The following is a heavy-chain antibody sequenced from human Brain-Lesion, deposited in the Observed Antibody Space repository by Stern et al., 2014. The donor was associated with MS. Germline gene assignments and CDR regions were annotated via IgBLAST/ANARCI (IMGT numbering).Heavy chain of an antibody. J-gene: IGHJ4*02. V-gene: IGHV4-61*02. CDR2: LHASGAP. CDR1: GASISSGTSY. D-gene: IGHD1-26*01. CDR3: ARGHWELLGNNYFDS. Sequence: VQLVESGPGLVKPSQTLSLTCTVSGASISSGTSYWSWIRQPAGGGLEWIGRLHASGAPYYKPSLKSRVTISGDTPKNQFSLNLNSVTAADTAVYYCARGHWELLGNNYFDSWGQGTLVTVSS.